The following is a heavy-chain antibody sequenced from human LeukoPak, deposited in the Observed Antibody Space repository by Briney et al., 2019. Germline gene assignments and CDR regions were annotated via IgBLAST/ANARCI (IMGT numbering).Heavy chain of an antibody. D-gene: IGHD2-21*01. V-gene: IGHV3-74*01. CDR1: GFDFSSNW. CDR2: IKGDGIST. CDR3: ARDKRSYSPDAFDI. J-gene: IGHJ3*02. Sequence: GGSLRLSCAASGFDFSSNWMHWVRHAPGQGLVWVSRIKGDGISTNYADSVKGRFTISRDIAKNTLYLQMNSLRAEDTAVYYCARDKRSYSPDAFDIWGQGTIVTVSS.